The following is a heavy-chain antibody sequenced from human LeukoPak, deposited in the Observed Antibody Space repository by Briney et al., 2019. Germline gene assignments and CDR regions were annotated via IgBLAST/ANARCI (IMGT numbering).Heavy chain of an antibody. V-gene: IGHV1-46*01. D-gene: IGHD3-22*01. J-gene: IGHJ4*02. Sequence: GASVKVSCKASGYTFSSYYMHWVRQAPGQGHEWMGIINPSGGSTKYAQKLQGRVTMTRDTSTSTVYMELSSLRSEDTAVYYCARDDSSGPQVYWGQGTLVTVSS. CDR1: GYTFSSYY. CDR3: ARDDSSGPQVY. CDR2: INPSGGST.